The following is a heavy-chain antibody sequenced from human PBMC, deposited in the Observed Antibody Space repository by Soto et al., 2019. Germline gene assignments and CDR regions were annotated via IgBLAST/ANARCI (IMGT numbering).Heavy chain of an antibody. V-gene: IGHV3-49*04. CDR2: IRSKAYGGTT. J-gene: IGHJ4*02. D-gene: IGHD3-22*01. CDR1: GFTFVDYA. CDR3: TRDRYYYDSSGYYYVPYFDY. Sequence: LRLSFTASGFTFVDYAISWVRQAPGKGLEWVGFIRSKAYGGTTEYAASVKGRFTISRDDSKSIAYLQMNSLKTEDTAVYYCTRDRYYYDSSGYYYVPYFDYWGQGTLVTVSS.